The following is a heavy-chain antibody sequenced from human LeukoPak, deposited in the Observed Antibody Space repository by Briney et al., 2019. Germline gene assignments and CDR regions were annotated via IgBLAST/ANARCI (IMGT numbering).Heavy chain of an antibody. V-gene: IGHV1-2*02. CDR2: INPNSGGT. J-gene: IGHJ4*02. Sequence: ASVKVSCKASGYTFTGYYMHWVRQAPGQGLEWMGWINPNSGGTNYAQKFQGRVTMTRDTSISPAYMELSRLRSDDTAVYYCARVHDFWSGMHNFDYWGQGTLVTVSS. D-gene: IGHD3-3*01. CDR3: ARVHDFWSGMHNFDY. CDR1: GYTFTGYY.